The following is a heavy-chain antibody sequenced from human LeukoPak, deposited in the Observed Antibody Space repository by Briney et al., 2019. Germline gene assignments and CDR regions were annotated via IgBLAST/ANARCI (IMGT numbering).Heavy chain of an antibody. V-gene: IGHV3-7*01. D-gene: IGHD2-2*01. CDR3: ARGLDCRSTSCYLDN. CDR2: IKQDGSEK. J-gene: IGHJ4*02. Sequence: GGSLRLSCVASGFTFSGYWMTWVRQAPGKGLEWVANIKQDGSEKFYVDSVKGRFTISRDNAKNSLDLQINSLGAEDTAVYYCARGLDCRSTSCYLDNWGQGTLVTVSS. CDR1: GFTFSGYW.